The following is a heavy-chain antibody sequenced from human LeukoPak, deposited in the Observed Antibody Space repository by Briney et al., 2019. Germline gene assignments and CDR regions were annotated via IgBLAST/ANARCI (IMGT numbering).Heavy chain of an antibody. Sequence: ASVRVSCKASGGTFSSYAISWVRQAPGQGLEWMGRIIPILGIANYAQKFQGRVTITADKSTSTAYMELRSLRSDDTAVYYCTRVRNSNNWWGAFDIWGQGTMVTVSS. CDR1: GGTFSSYA. V-gene: IGHV1-69*04. CDR2: IIPILGIA. CDR3: TRVRNSNNWWGAFDI. D-gene: IGHD1-1*01. J-gene: IGHJ3*02.